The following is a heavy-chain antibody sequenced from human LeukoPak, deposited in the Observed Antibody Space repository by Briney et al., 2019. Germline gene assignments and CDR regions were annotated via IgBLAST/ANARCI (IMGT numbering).Heavy chain of an antibody. CDR2: ISWNSGSI. J-gene: IGHJ4*02. V-gene: IGHV3-9*03. Sequence: GRSLRLSCAASGFTFDDYAMHWVRQAPGKGPEWVSGISWNSGSIGYADSVKGRFTISRDNAKNSLYLQMNSLRAEDMTLYYCAKAPSRGYSSSCYFDYWGQGTLVTVSS. CDR1: GFTFDDYA. CDR3: AKAPSRGYSSSCYFDY. D-gene: IGHD6-6*01.